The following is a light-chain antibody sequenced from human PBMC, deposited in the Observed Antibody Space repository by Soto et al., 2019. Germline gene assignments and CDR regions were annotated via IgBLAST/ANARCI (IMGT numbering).Light chain of an antibody. J-gene: IGLJ2*01. V-gene: IGLV1-44*01. CDR2: SNN. CDR3: AAWDDSLNVSVV. CDR1: SSNIGSNT. Sequence: QSVLTQPPSASGTPGQRVTISCSGSSSNIGSNTVNWYQQLPGTAPKLLIYSNNQRPSGVPDRFSGSKSGTSASLAISGRQSEDEADYYCAAWDDSLNVSVVFGGGAQLTVL.